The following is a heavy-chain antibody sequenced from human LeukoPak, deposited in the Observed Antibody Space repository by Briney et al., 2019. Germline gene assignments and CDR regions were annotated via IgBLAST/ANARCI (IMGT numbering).Heavy chain of an antibody. D-gene: IGHD2-15*01. CDR3: ARAGIVVVVAAQGDAFDI. J-gene: IGHJ3*02. V-gene: IGHV1-18*01. CDR2: ISAYNGNT. CDR1: GYTFTSYG. Sequence: ASVKVSCKASGYTFTSYGISWVRQAPGQGLEWMGWISAYNGNTNYAQKLQGRVIMTTDTSTSTAYMELRSLRSDDTAVCYCARAGIVVVVAAQGDAFDIWGQGTMVTVSS.